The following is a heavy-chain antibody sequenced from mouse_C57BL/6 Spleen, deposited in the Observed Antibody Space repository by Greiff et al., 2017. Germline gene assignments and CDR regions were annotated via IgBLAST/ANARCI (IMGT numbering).Heavy chain of an antibody. J-gene: IGHJ2*01. Sequence: DVKLVESGGGLVKPGGSLKLSCAASGFTFSDYGMHWVRQAPEKGLEWVAYISSGSSTIYYADTVKGRFTIARDNAKNTLFLQMTSLRSEDTAMYYCARPPYYGRSYFDYWGQGTTLTVSS. CDR2: ISSGSSTI. D-gene: IGHD1-1*01. CDR1: GFTFSDYG. V-gene: IGHV5-17*01. CDR3: ARPPYYGRSYFDY.